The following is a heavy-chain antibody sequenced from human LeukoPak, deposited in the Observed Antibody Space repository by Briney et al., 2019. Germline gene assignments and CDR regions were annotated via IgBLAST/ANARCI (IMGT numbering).Heavy chain of an antibody. V-gene: IGHV3-20*04. J-gene: IGHJ4*02. CDR1: GFTFDDYG. CDR3: ARDGVVVAATPLEFDY. D-gene: IGHD2-15*01. CDR2: INWNGGST. Sequence: GGSLRLSCAASGFTFDDYGMSWVRQAPGKGLEWVSGINWNGGSTGYADSVKGRFTISRDNAKNSLYLQMNSLRAEDTALYYCARDGVVVAATPLEFDYWGQGTLVTVSS.